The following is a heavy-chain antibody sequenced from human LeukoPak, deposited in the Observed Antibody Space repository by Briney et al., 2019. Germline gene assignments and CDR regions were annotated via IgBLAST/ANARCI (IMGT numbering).Heavy chain of an antibody. CDR2: ISTYNGDT. D-gene: IGHD1-26*01. V-gene: IGHV1-18*01. Sequence: ASVKVSCKASGYSFINYGVSWVRQAPGQGLEWMGWISTYNGDTNYAQKLQGRVTMTTDTSTSTAYMELRSLRSDDTAVYYCAGHSGSDSWFDPWGQGTLVTVSS. CDR3: AGHSGSDSWFDP. CDR1: GYSFINYG. J-gene: IGHJ5*02.